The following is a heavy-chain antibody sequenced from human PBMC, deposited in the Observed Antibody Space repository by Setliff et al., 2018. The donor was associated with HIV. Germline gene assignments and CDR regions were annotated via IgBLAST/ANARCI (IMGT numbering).Heavy chain of an antibody. CDR3: ARDYFDSSAYHYGFGAFDI. Sequence: ASVKVSCKASGYTFTSYYLHWARQAPGQGLEWMGMINPSGGSASYAQKFQGRVTMSRDTSTSTVYMELSSLRSEDTAVHYCARDYFDSSAYHYGFGAFDIWGQGTMVTVSS. CDR2: INPSGGSA. CDR1: GYTFTSYY. J-gene: IGHJ3*02. V-gene: IGHV1-46*01. D-gene: IGHD3-22*01.